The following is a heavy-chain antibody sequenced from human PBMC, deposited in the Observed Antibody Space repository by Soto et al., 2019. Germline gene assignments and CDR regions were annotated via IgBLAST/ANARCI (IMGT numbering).Heavy chain of an antibody. J-gene: IGHJ5*02. CDR1: GFTCSGYG. CDR2: ISYDGSDK. D-gene: IGHD2-15*01. V-gene: IGHV3-30*18. Sequence: GGSLRLSCAASGFTCSGYGIHWVRQAPGKGLEWVALISYDGSDKYYADSVRGRFTISRDNSKNTLYLQMNSLRAEDTAVYYCAKSRSGGSWDWFEPWGQGTLVTVSS. CDR3: AKSRSGGSWDWFEP.